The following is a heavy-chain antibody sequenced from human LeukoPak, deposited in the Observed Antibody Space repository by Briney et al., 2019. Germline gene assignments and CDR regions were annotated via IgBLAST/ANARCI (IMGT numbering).Heavy chain of an antibody. J-gene: IGHJ3*02. CDR3: ARHGYCSGGSCYATEAFDI. Sequence: PSETLSLTCAVYGGSFSGYYWSWIRQPPGKGLEWIGEINHSGSTNYNPSLKSRVTISVDTSKNQFSLKLSSVTAADTAVYYCARHGYCSGGSCYATEAFDIWGQGTMVTVSS. D-gene: IGHD2-15*01. CDR2: INHSGST. CDR1: GGSFSGYY. V-gene: IGHV4-34*01.